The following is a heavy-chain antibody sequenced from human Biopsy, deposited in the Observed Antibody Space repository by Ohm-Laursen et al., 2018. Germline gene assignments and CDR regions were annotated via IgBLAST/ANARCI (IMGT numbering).Heavy chain of an antibody. CDR1: GSTFTNYN. Sequence: ATVKISCKASGSTFTNYNINWVRQATGHGLEWMGWMNPNSGNTGYAQKFQGRVTMTRNTAISTAYMELSSLTSVDTAVYYCARDFNYDGGGSFNFDYWGQGTLVTVSS. CDR3: ARDFNYDGGGSFNFDY. J-gene: IGHJ4*02. D-gene: IGHD3-22*01. CDR2: MNPNSGNT. V-gene: IGHV1-8*01.